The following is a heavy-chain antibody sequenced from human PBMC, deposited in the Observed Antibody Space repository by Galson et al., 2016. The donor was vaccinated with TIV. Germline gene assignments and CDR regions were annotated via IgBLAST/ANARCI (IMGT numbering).Heavy chain of an antibody. V-gene: IGHV3-30*18. Sequence: SLRLSCAASGFTFSSYNMHWVRQAPGKGLEWVAVIAYDGSYKHYAGSVKGRFIDSRDNSKTTLDLQMNSLGAEDTALYYCAKEENSGYYPNDAFDFWGQGNLVTVSS. CDR3: AKEENSGYYPNDAFDF. CDR2: IAYDGSYK. CDR1: GFTFSSYN. D-gene: IGHD3-3*01. J-gene: IGHJ4*02.